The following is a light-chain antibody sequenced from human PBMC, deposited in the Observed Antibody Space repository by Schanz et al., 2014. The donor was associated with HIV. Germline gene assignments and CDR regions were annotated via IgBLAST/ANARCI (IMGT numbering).Light chain of an antibody. CDR2: SND. CDR1: SPNIGSNI. Sequence: QSVLTQPPSVSGAPGQRVTISCSGSSPNIGSNIVNWHRHLPGTAPQLLMYSNDQRSSGVPDRFSGSKSGTSASLAISGLQSEDEADYYCSSYAGSNNLVFGGGTKLTVL. J-gene: IGLJ3*02. V-gene: IGLV1-44*01. CDR3: SSYAGSNNLV.